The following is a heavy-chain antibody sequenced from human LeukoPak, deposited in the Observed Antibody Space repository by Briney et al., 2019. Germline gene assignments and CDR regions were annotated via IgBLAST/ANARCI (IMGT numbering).Heavy chain of an antibody. CDR1: GYTFTSYY. V-gene: IGHV1-46*01. CDR2: INPSGGST. CDR3: ARDADEEMATIGLLDY. Sequence: AASVKVSCKASGYTFTSYYMHWVRQAPGQGLEWMGIINPSGGSTSYAQKFQGRVTMTRDTSTSTVYMELSSLRSEDTAVYYCARDADEEMATIGLLDYWSQGTLVTVSS. J-gene: IGHJ4*02. D-gene: IGHD5-24*01.